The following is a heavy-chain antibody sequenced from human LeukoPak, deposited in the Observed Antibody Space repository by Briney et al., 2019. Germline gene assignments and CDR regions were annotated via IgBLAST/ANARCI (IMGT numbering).Heavy chain of an antibody. Sequence: PGGSLRLSCAASGFTFSDYYMSWIRQAPGKGLEWVAFIRYDGSNKYYADSVKGRFTISRDNSKNTLYLQMNSLRAEDTAVYYCAKDLLYDYGGKGDYWGQGTLVTVSS. V-gene: IGHV3-30*02. CDR2: IRYDGSNK. J-gene: IGHJ4*02. CDR3: AKDLLYDYGGKGDY. CDR1: GFTFSDYY. D-gene: IGHD4-23*01.